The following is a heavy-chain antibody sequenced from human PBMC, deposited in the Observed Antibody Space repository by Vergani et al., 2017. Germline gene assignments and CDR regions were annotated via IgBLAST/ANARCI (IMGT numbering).Heavy chain of an antibody. CDR2: INPNSGGT. CDR3: ARDRGNSGDYNFDY. Sequence: QVQLVQSGAEVKKPGASVKVSCKASGYTFTGYYMHWVRQAPGQGLEWMGWINPNSGGTNYAQKFQGRVTMTRDTSTDTAYMEMGSLRSDDTAVYYCARDRGNSGDYNFDYWGQGTLVTVSS. J-gene: IGHJ4*02. V-gene: IGHV1-2*02. CDR1: GYTFTGYY. D-gene: IGHD1-26*01.